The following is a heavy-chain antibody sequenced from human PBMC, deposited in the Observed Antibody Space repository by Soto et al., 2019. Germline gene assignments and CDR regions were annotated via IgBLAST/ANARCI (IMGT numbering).Heavy chain of an antibody. D-gene: IGHD2-2*02. V-gene: IGHV3-21*04. CDR1: GFTFSTYN. CDR3: ARNTSDIVVVPAAIDYYYYYMDF. J-gene: IGHJ6*03. Sequence: PGGSLRLSCAASGFTFSTYNMNWVRQAPGKGLEWVSSITTSASYMYYADSVKGRFAISRDSAKNSLYLQMNSLRSEDTAVYYCARNTSDIVVVPAAIDYYYYYMDFWGPGTLVTVSS. CDR2: ITTSASYM.